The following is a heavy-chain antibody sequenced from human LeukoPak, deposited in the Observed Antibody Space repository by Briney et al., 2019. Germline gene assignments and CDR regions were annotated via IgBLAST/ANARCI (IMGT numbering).Heavy chain of an antibody. CDR1: GFTFSSYE. Sequence: GGSLRLSCAASGFTFSSYEMNWVRQAPGKGLEGVANIKEDGSEKNYVDSVKGRFTISRDNAKISVYLQMNSLRAEDTGVYYCARDKYCSDGNCDGGSKFDYWGQGTLVTVSS. D-gene: IGHD2-15*01. V-gene: IGHV3-7*01. CDR2: IKEDGSEK. CDR3: ARDKYCSDGNCDGGSKFDY. J-gene: IGHJ4*02.